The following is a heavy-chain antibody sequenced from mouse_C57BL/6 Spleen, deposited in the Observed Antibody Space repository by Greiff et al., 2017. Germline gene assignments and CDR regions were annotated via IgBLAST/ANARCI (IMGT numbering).Heavy chain of an antibody. V-gene: IGHV5-4*03. Sequence: DVMLVESGGGLVKPGGSLKLSCAASGFTFSSYAMSWVRQTPEKRLEWVATISDGGSYTYYPDNVKGRFTISRDNAKNNLYLQMSHLKSEDTAMYYCASYSNYVAYWGQGTLVTVSA. CDR3: ASYSNYVAY. CDR1: GFTFSSYA. J-gene: IGHJ3*01. D-gene: IGHD2-5*01. CDR2: ISDGGSYT.